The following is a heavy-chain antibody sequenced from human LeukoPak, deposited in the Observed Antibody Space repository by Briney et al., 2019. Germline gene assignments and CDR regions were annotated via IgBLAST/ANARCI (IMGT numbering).Heavy chain of an antibody. J-gene: IGHJ3*02. D-gene: IGHD2-15*01. CDR3: AAGRGYCSGGSCYGDDSFDI. CDR1: GYTFTGYY. V-gene: IGHV1-2*06. CDR2: INPNSGGT. Sequence: ASVKVSCKASGYTFTGYYMHWVRQAPGQGPEWMGRINPNSGGTNYAQKFQGRVTMTRDTSISTAYMELSRLRSDDTAVYYCAAGRGYCSGGSCYGDDSFDIWGQGTMVTVSS.